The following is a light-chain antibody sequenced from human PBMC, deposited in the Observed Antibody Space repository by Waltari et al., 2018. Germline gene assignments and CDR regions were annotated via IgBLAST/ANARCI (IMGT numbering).Light chain of an antibody. V-gene: IGLV2-14*01. CDR1: RSDVGSYSY. CDR2: EFT. J-gene: IGLJ1*01. CDR3: SSYTTTTTLV. Sequence: QSAPTQPAPVSVSPGQSIPISCTGTRSDVGSYSYVSWYRQSPGKAPDLLIYEFTHRPPGVSDRFSGSRSGSTASLTISGLQTEHEADYFCSSYTTTTTLVFGTGTKVIVL.